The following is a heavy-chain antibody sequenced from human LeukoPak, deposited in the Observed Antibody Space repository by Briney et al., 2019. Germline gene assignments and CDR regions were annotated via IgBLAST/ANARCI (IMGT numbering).Heavy chain of an antibody. D-gene: IGHD2-2*01. CDR3: ARGFLPLFAVVPAASGGMDV. V-gene: IGHV4-34*01. Sequence: KPSETLSLTCAVYGGSFSGYYWSWIRQPPGKGLEWIGEINHSGSTNYNPSLKSRVTISVDTSKNQFSLKLSSVTAADTAVYYCARGFLPLFAVVPAASGGMDVWGQGTTVTVSS. J-gene: IGHJ6*02. CDR1: GGSFSGYY. CDR2: INHSGST.